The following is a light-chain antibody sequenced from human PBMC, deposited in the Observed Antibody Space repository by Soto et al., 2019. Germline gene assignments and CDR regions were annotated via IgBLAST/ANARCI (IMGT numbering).Light chain of an antibody. CDR2: GAS. J-gene: IGKJ1*01. CDR1: QSVSSSY. CDR3: QQYGSSPPWT. V-gene: IGKV3-20*01. Sequence: EIVLTQSPGTLSLSPGERATLSCRASQSVSSSYLAWYQQKPGQAPRLLIYGASCRATGIPDRFSGSGSGTDFTLTIIRLEPEDFAVYYCQQYGSSPPWTFGQGTKVEIK.